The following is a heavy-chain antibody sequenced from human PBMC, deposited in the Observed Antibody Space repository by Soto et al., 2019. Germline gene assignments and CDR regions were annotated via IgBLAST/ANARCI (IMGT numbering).Heavy chain of an antibody. V-gene: IGHV4-59*01. Sequence: SETLSLTCTVSDGSISNFYWSWIRQPPGKGLEWIGYISSSGNTNYNPSLKSRVSISVDTSRNQFSLNLTSVTAADTGVYYCARAPMVLTRSYFDSWGQGTPVTVSS. J-gene: IGHJ4*02. CDR1: DGSISNFY. D-gene: IGHD3-22*01. CDR2: ISSSGNT. CDR3: ARAPMVLTRSYFDS.